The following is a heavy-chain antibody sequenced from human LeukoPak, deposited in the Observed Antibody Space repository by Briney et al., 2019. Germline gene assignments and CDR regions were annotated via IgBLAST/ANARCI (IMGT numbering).Heavy chain of an antibody. Sequence: ETLSLTCAVYGGSFSGYYWSWIRQPPGRGLEWVSSIFPSGGEIHYADSVRGRFTISRDNSKSTLSLQMNSLRAEDTAIYYCATYRQVLLPFESWGQGTLVTVSS. CDR3: ATYRQVLLPFES. J-gene: IGHJ4*02. CDR2: IFPSGGEI. D-gene: IGHD2-8*02. V-gene: IGHV3-23*01. CDR1: GGSFSGYY.